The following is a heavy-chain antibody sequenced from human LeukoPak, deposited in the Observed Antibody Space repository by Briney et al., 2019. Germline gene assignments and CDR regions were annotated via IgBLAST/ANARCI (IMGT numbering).Heavy chain of an antibody. D-gene: IGHD3-9*01. CDR3: ARVRYFDWFIRPVDY. J-gene: IGHJ4*02. CDR1: GFTFSRYP. CDR2: VSGNGGTT. Sequence: SGGSLRLSCSAFGFTFSRYPMHWVRQAPGKGLEYVSAVSGNGGTTYYADSVKGRFTISRDNSKNTLYLQMSSLRPEDTAVYYCARVRYFDWFIRPVDYWGQGTLVTVSS. V-gene: IGHV3-64D*06.